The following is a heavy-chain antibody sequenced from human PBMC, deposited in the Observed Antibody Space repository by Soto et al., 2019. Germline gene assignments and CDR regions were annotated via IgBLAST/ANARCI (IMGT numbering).Heavy chain of an antibody. V-gene: IGHV6-1*01. Sequence: SQTLSLTCAISGDSVSSNSAAWNWIRQSPSRGLEWLGRTYYRSKWYNDYAVSVKSRITINPDTSKNQFSLQLNSVTPEDTAVYYCARDLKVIQLASSLYYYYGMDVWGQGTTVTVSS. CDR1: GDSVSSNSAA. J-gene: IGHJ6*02. D-gene: IGHD6-13*01. CDR2: TYYRSKWYN. CDR3: ARDLKVIQLASSLYYYYGMDV.